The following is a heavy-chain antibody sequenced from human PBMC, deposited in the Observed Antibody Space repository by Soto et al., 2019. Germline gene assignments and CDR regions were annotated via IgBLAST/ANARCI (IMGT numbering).Heavy chain of an antibody. CDR1: GFNIRTYV. CDR3: AKEGEIAVVILPAAKRFDY. CDR2: IRGNGDDT. J-gene: IGHJ4*02. Sequence: EVLLLESGGGLVQPGGSLRLSCTVSGFNIRTYVISWLRQAPGKGLELVSAIRGNGDDTYYADSVKGRFTISKDYSRNTLYLQMQSLRAQDTALYYCAKEGEIAVVILPAAKRFDYWGQGTVVTVSS. D-gene: IGHD2-2*01. V-gene: IGHV3-23*01.